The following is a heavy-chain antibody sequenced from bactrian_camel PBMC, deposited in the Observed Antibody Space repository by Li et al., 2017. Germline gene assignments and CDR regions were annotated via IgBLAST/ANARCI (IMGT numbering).Heavy chain of an antibody. Sequence: HVQLVESGGGSVQAGGSLKLSCVAPADAYYQCTMGWYRQAPGTERELVATIGSDGLYYVDAVRGRFTVSRDNGKNTVHLQMNSLKTEDTAVYYCATGLLADHGLGLGTQVTVS. D-gene: IGHD5*01. CDR1: ADAYYQCT. J-gene: IGHJ4*01. CDR2: IGSDGL. V-gene: IGHV3S55*01.